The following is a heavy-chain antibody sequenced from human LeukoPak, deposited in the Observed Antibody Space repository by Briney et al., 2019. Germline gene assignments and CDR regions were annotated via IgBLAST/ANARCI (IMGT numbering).Heavy chain of an antibody. Sequence: GGSLRLSCAASGFAFSSYEMNWVRQAPGKGLEWVSYISSSGSTIYYADSVKGRFTISRDNSKNTLYLQMNSLRAEDTAVYYCAKDWSRRAAAGTGEALDYWGQGTLVTVSS. V-gene: IGHV3-48*03. J-gene: IGHJ4*02. CDR2: ISSSGSTI. CDR3: AKDWSRRAAAGTGEALDY. CDR1: GFAFSSYE. D-gene: IGHD6-13*01.